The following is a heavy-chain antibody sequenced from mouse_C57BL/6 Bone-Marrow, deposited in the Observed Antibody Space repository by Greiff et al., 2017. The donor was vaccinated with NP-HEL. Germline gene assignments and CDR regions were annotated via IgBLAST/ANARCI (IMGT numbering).Heavy chain of an antibody. CDR2: IDPEDGET. Sequence: EVHLVESGAELVKPGASVKLSCTASGFNIKDYYMHWVKQRTEQGLEWIGRIDPEDGETKYAPKFQGKATITADTSSNTAYLQLSSLTSEDTAVYCIAKGDCCGNPYCFDYWGQGTTLTVSS. J-gene: IGHJ2*01. CDR3: AKGDCCGNPYCFDY. D-gene: IGHD1-1*01. CDR1: GFNIKDYY. V-gene: IGHV14-2*01.